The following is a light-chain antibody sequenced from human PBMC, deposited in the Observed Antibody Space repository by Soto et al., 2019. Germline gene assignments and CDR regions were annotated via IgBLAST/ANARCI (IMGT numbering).Light chain of an antibody. CDR3: CSFGGSSPV. Sequence: QSALTQPASVSGSPGQSITISCTGTSSDVGSYNLVSWYQQHPGTAPKLMIYEGTKRPSGVSNRFSGSRSGNTASLTISGLQADDEADYYCCSFGGSSPVFGGGTKVTVL. V-gene: IGLV2-23*01. CDR2: EGT. J-gene: IGLJ2*01. CDR1: SSDVGSYNL.